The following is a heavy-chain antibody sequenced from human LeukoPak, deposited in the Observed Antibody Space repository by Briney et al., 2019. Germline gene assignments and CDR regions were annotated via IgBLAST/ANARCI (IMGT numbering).Heavy chain of an antibody. D-gene: IGHD5-24*01. Sequence: PWASVKVSCKASGYTFTSYGISWVRQAPGQGLEWMGWISAYNGNTNYAQKLQGRVTMTTDTSTSTAYMELRSLRSDDTAVYYCARQFLRWLQPTGYYYYMDVXXXGXTXXVSS. CDR1: GYTFTSYG. CDR3: ARQFLRWLQPTGYYYYMDV. J-gene: IGHJ6*03. CDR2: ISAYNGNT. V-gene: IGHV1-18*01.